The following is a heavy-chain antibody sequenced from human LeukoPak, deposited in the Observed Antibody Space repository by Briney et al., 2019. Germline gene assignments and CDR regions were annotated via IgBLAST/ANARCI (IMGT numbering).Heavy chain of an antibody. Sequence: ASVKVSCKASGYTFTSYGISWVRQAPGQGLEWMGWISAYNGNTNYAQKLQGRVTMTTDTSTSTVYMELRSLTSEDTAVYYCARGPRAAADDYWGQGTLVTVSS. J-gene: IGHJ4*02. D-gene: IGHD6-13*01. V-gene: IGHV1-18*01. CDR3: ARGPRAAADDY. CDR2: ISAYNGNT. CDR1: GYTFTSYG.